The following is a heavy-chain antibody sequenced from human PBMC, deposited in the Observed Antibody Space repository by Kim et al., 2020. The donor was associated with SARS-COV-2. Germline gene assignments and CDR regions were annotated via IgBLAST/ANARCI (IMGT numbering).Heavy chain of an antibody. J-gene: IGHJ6*02. V-gene: IGHV3-33*01. CDR2: IWYDGSNK. D-gene: IGHD6-25*01. Sequence: GGSLRLSCAASGFTFGSYGMHWVRQAPGKGLEWVAVIWYDGSNKYYADSVKGRFTISRDNSKNTLYLQMNSLRAEDTAVYYCAREQAEGYYYYYGMDVWGQGTTVTVSS. CDR3: AREQAEGYYYYYGMDV. CDR1: GFTFGSYG.